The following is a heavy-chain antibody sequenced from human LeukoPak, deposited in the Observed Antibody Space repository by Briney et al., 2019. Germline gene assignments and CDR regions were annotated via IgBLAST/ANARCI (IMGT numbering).Heavy chain of an antibody. CDR1: GYTFTSYG. J-gene: IGHJ5*02. CDR3: ARVNKWFDP. Sequence: GASVKVSCKASGYTFTSYGISWVRQAPGQELEWMGWISGYNGDTKYAQKFQGRVTMTTDTSTSTAYMELRSLRSDDTAVYYCARVNKWFDPWGQGTLVTVSS. CDR2: ISGYNGDT. V-gene: IGHV1-18*01.